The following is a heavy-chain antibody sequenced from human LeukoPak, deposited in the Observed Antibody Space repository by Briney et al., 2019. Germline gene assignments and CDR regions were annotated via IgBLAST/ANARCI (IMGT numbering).Heavy chain of an antibody. J-gene: IGHJ6*02. CDR3: ARDRVSLGYYGMDV. CDR2: IYYSGST. V-gene: IGHV4-59*01. Sequence: SETLSLTCTVSGGSISSYYWGWIRQPSGKGLEWIGYIYYSGSTNYNPSLKSRVTISVDTSKNQFSLKLSSVTAADSAVYYCARDRVSLGYYGMDVWGQGTTVTVSS. CDR1: GGSISSYY. D-gene: IGHD7-27*01.